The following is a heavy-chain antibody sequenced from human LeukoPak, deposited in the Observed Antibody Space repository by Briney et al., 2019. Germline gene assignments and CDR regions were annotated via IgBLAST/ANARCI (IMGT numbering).Heavy chain of an antibody. Sequence: GGSLRLSCAASGFTFSSLAMRWVPQAPGKGLEWVSRLSSGGGTTDYTDSVKGRFTNHGDPSQHHLQREMKRLRAEDTALYYCAKERSGSGYFDYWGQGTLVDGSS. J-gene: IGHJ4*02. CDR3: AKERSGSGYFDY. CDR1: GFTFSSLA. D-gene: IGHD3-10*01. V-gene: IGHV3-23*01. CDR2: LSSGGGTT.